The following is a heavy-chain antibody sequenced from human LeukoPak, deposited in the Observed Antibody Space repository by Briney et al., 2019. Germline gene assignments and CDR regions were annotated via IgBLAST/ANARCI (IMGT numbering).Heavy chain of an antibody. CDR1: GYTFTSYA. D-gene: IGHD6-13*01. Sequence: ASVKVSCKASGYTFTSYAMHWVRQAPGQRLEWMGWINAGNGNTKYSRKFQGRVTITRDTSASTAYMELSSLRSKDTAVYYCARSSLYSSSWPVIDYWGQGTLVTVSS. CDR3: ARSSLYSSSWPVIDY. V-gene: IGHV1-3*01. CDR2: INAGNGNT. J-gene: IGHJ4*02.